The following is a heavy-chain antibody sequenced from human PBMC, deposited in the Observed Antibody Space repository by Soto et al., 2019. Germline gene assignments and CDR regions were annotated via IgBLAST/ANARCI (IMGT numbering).Heavy chain of an antibody. CDR2: IYYSGST. CDR1: GGSVSSGSYF. Sequence: QVQLQESGPGLVKPSETLSLTCTVSGGSVSSGSYFWSWIRQPPGKGLEWIGYIYYSGSTNYNPSLKSRVTISVDTSKNQFSLKLSSVTAADTAVYYCTSYSSGWYDVSYWGQGSLVTVSS. V-gene: IGHV4-61*01. D-gene: IGHD6-19*01. CDR3: TSYSSGWYDVSY. J-gene: IGHJ4*02.